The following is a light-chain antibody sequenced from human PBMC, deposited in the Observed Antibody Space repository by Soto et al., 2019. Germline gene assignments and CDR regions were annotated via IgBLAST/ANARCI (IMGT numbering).Light chain of an antibody. Sequence: QSALTQPASVSGSPGQSITISCTGTSSDVDDYTYVSWYQQHPGKAPKLIIYDVSNRPSGVSHRFSGSKSGITASLTISGLQAEDEAAYYCNSYTSSTSVVFGGGTKLTVL. V-gene: IGLV2-14*01. J-gene: IGLJ2*01. CDR2: DVS. CDR3: NSYTSSTSVV. CDR1: SSDVDDYTY.